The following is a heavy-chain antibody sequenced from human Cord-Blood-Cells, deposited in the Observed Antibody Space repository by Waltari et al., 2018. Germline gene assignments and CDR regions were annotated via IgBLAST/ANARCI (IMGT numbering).Heavy chain of an antibody. J-gene: IGHJ4*02. Sequence: QVQLVQSGAEVKKHGASVKVSCKASGYTFTSYGISWVRQAPGQGLEWMGWISAYNGNSNYAPELQVGVTMTTDTDTSAAYMELRSLRSDDTSVYYCARGPDYAHWGQGTLVTVSA. CDR2: ISAYNGNS. CDR1: GYTFTSYG. CDR3: ARGPDYAH. V-gene: IGHV1-18*01. D-gene: IGHD2-2*01.